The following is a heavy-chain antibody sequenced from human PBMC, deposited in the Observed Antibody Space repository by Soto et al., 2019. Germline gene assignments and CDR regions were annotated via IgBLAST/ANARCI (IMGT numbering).Heavy chain of an antibody. J-gene: IGHJ4*02. V-gene: IGHV4-4*02. CDR2: IYHSGNT. Sequence: QVKLQESGPGLVKPSGTLSLTCAVSGGSISSSNWWSWVRQPPGKGLEWIGEIYHSGNTNYNPSLKRRVTMAVDKFRNQFSLKLSSVTAADTAVYYCARRWGEGRVDYWGQGTLVTVSS. CDR3: ARRWGEGRVDY. CDR1: GGSISSSNW. D-gene: IGHD3-10*01.